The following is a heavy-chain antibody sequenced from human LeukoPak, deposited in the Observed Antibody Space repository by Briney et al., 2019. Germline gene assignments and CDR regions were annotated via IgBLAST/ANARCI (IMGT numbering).Heavy chain of an antibody. CDR2: IYTSGST. D-gene: IGHD3-10*01. Sequence: NPSETLSLTCTVSGGSISSGSYYWSWIRQPAGKGLEWIGRIYTSGSTNYNPSLKCRVTISVDTSKNQFSLKLSSVTAADTAVYYCARAAGGGSGSYGAFDIWGQGTMVTVSS. CDR1: GGSISSGSYY. CDR3: ARAAGGGSGSYGAFDI. V-gene: IGHV4-61*02. J-gene: IGHJ3*02.